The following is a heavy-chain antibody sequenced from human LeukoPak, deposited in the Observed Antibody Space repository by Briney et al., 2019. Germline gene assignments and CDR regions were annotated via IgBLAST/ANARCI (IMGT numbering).Heavy chain of an antibody. Sequence: SETLSLTCAVYGGSFSGYYWSWIRQPPGKGLEWIGEINHSRSTNYKPSLKSRVTLSLDTSRNQFSLKLTSVTAADTAVYYCARGGEGHYFGSASQDYWGQGTLVTVSS. CDR1: GGSFSGYY. V-gene: IGHV4-34*01. CDR3: ARGGEGHYFGSASQDY. J-gene: IGHJ4*02. D-gene: IGHD3-10*01. CDR2: INHSRST.